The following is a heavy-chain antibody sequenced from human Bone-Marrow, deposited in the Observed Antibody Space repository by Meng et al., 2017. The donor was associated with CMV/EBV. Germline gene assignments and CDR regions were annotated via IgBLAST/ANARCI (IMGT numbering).Heavy chain of an antibody. CDR2: IYHSGST. D-gene: IGHD3-10*01. V-gene: IGHV4-4*02. CDR3: SRAGRSGDSYYYYYGMDV. J-gene: IGHJ6*02. CDR1: GGSISSSNW. Sequence: SETLSLTCAVSGGSISSSNWWSWVRQPPGKGLEWIGEIYHSGSTNYNPSLKSRVTISVDKSKNQFSLKLSSVTAADTAVFYFSRAGRSGDSYYYYYGMDVWGQGTTVTVSS.